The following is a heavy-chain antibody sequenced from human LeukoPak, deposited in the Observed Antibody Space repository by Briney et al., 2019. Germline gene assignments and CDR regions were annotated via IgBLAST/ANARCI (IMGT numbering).Heavy chain of an antibody. CDR1: GGSISSGDYY. D-gene: IGHD3-10*01. CDR3: ARGALHFSGSIFVFDY. J-gene: IGHJ4*02. CDR2: IYYSGST. V-gene: IGHV4-30-4*01. Sequence: PSETLSLTCTVSGGSISSGDYYWSWIRQPPGKGLEWIGHIYYSGSTYYNPSLKSRVTISVDTSKNQFSLKLSSVTGADTAVYYCARGALHFSGSIFVFDYWGQGTLVTVSS.